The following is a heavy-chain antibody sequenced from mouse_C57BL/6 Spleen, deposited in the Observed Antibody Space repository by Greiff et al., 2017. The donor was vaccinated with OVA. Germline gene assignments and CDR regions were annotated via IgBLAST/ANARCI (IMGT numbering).Heavy chain of an antibody. CDR3: ARGGNYDDGGSYAMDY. CDR1: GFTFSDYG. CDR2: ISSGSSTI. D-gene: IGHD2-4*01. Sequence: EVKLVESGGGLVKPGGSLKLSCAASGFTFSDYGMHWVRQAPEKGLEWVAYISSGSSTIYYADTVKGRFTISRDNAKNTLFLQLSSLRSEDTAMYDCARGGNYDDGGSYAMDYWGQGTSVTVSS. V-gene: IGHV5-17*01. J-gene: IGHJ4*01.